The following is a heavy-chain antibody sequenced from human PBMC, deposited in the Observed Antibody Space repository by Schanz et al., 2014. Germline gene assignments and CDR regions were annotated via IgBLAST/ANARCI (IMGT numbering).Heavy chain of an antibody. J-gene: IGHJ6*02. CDR3: ATETSRSWGYSGVDD. CDR1: GYSLNELS. Sequence: QVQLVQSGAEVKQPGASVTVSCKVSGYSLNELSMHWVRQAPGRGLEWMGGFHHEDGDTVYAQKFQGRVIRRDDTSTDTDNVELNSLAAEDTGVYYCATETSRSWGYSGVDDWGQGTTITVSS. V-gene: IGHV1-24*01. CDR2: FHHEDGDT. D-gene: IGHD4-4*01.